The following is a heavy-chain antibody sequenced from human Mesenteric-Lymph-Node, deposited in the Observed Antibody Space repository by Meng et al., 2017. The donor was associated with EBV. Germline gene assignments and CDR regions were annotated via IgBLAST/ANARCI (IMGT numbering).Heavy chain of an antibody. D-gene: IGHD1-7*01. Sequence: QVQLQQSGPGLVKPSQTLSLTCPLPWDGVSSNSAAWNWIRQSPSRGLEWLGRTYYRSKWYNDYAVSVKSRITINPDTSKNQFSLQLNSVTPEDTAVYYCASSRPLAGNWNYHYWGQGTLVTVSS. CDR1: WDGVSSNSAA. CDR3: ASSRPLAGNWNYHY. V-gene: IGHV6-1*01. J-gene: IGHJ4*02. CDR2: TYYRSKWYN.